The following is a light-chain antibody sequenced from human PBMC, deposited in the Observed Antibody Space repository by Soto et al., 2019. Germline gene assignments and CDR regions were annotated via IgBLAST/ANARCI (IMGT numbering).Light chain of an antibody. CDR2: KAS. Sequence: GDTVTITCRASHNIDTWLAWFQQKAGKAPNLLIYKASTLETGVPSRFSGSASGTEFTLTISSLQPDDFATYYCQQHADYPITFGGGTKVEI. J-gene: IGKJ4*01. CDR1: HNIDTW. CDR3: QQHADYPIT. V-gene: IGKV1-5*03.